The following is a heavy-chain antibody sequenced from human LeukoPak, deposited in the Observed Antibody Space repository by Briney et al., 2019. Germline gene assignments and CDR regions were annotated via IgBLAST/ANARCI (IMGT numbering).Heavy chain of an antibody. Sequence: GGSLRLSCAASGFTFSSYAMHWVRQAPGKGLEYVSAISSNGGSTYYANSVKGRFTISRDNSKNTLYLQMGSLRAEDMAVYYCARAVDPYSGSYYDYWGQGTLVTVSS. V-gene: IGHV3-64*01. J-gene: IGHJ4*02. D-gene: IGHD1-26*01. CDR1: GFTFSSYA. CDR3: ARAVDPYSGSYYDY. CDR2: ISSNGGST.